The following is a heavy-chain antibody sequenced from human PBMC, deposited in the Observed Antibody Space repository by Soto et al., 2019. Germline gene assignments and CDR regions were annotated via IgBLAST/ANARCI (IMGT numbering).Heavy chain of an antibody. D-gene: IGHD6-13*01. J-gene: IGHJ4*02. Sequence: DVKLVETGGGLIQPGGSLRLSCAASGFIVSSSYMSWVRQAPGKGLEWVSVLYSDGRTYYADSVKGRFTISRDNSKNTLYLQMNSLSAEDTAVYYFARCSGWYGQCYFDCWGQGTLVTVSS. CDR3: ARCSGWYGQCYFDC. CDR2: LYSDGRT. V-gene: IGHV3-53*02. CDR1: GFIVSSSY.